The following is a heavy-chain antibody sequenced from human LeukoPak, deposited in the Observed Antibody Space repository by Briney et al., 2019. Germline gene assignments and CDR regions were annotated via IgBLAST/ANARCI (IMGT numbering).Heavy chain of an antibody. CDR1: GFTFSSYA. Sequence: GGSLRLSCAASGFTFSSYAMSWVRQAPGKGLEWVSAISGSGGSTYYADSVKGRFTISRDNSKNTLYLQMNSLRAEDTAVYYCARDSILRNYFDYWGQGTLVTVSS. V-gene: IGHV3-23*01. J-gene: IGHJ4*02. CDR2: ISGSGGST. CDR3: ARDSILRNYFDY. D-gene: IGHD4-17*01.